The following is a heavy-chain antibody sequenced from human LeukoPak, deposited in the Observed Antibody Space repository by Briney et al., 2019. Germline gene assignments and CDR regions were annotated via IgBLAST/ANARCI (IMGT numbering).Heavy chain of an antibody. J-gene: IGHJ6*02. CDR3: AKDSGHYSSGWGPYYYGMDV. CDR2: ISYDGSNK. CDR1: GFTLSSYW. Sequence: AGGSLRLSCAASGFTLSSYWMHWVRQAPGKGLEWVAVISYDGSNKYYADSVKGRFTISRDNSKNTLYLQMNSLRAEDTAVYYCAKDSGHYSSGWGPYYYGMDVWGQGTTVTVSS. V-gene: IGHV3-30*18. D-gene: IGHD6-19*01.